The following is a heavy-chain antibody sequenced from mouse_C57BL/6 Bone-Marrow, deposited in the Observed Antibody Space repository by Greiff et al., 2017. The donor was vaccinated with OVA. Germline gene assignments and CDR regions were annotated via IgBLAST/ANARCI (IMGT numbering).Heavy chain of an antibody. CDR1: GFSIKDDY. CDR3: TMIGYYPHWYFDV. Sequence: EVKLQESGAELVRPGASVKLSCTASGFSIKDDYMHWVKQRPEQGLEWIGWIDPENGDTEYASKFQGKATITADTSSNTAYLQLSSLTSEDTAVYYCTMIGYYPHWYFDVWGTGTTVTVSS. D-gene: IGHD2-3*01. CDR2: IDPENGDT. V-gene: IGHV14-4*01. J-gene: IGHJ1*03.